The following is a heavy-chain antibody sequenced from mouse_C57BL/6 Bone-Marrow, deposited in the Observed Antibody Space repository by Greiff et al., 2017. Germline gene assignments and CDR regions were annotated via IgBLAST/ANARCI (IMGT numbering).Heavy chain of an antibody. V-gene: IGHV14-4*01. J-gene: IGHJ2*01. CDR2: IDPENGDT. Sequence: VQLQQSGAELVRPGASVKLSCTASGFNIKDDYMHWVKQRPEQGLEWIGWIDPENGDTEYASKFQGKATITADTSSNTAYLQLSSLTSEDTAVNYCTPLFLRYYFDYWGTGTTLTVSS. CDR3: TPLFLRYYFDY. D-gene: IGHD1-1*01. CDR1: GFNIKDDY.